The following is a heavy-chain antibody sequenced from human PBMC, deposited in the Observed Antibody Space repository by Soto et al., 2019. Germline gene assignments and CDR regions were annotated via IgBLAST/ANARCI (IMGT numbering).Heavy chain of an antibody. CDR1: GGSISSYY. J-gene: IGHJ3*02. CDR2: IYYSGS. Sequence: QVQLQESGPGLVKPSETLSLTCTVSGGSISSYYWSWIRQPPGKGLEWIGYIYYSGSNNNPSLKSRVTISVDTSTNQFSLKLSSVTAADTAVYYCARTHAFDIWGQGTMVTVSS. V-gene: IGHV4-59*01. CDR3: ARTHAFDI.